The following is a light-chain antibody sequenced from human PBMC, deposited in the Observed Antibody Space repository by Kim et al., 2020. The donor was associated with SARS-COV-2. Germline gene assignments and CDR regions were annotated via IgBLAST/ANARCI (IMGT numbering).Light chain of an antibody. V-gene: IGKV1-27*01. CDR2: AAS. Sequence: DIQMTQSPSSLSASVGDRVTITCRASQGISTDLAWFQQKPGKVPKLLIYAASTLQSGVPSRFSGSGSGTDFTLTIGSLQPEDVATYYCQKYNSAPRTFGQGTKLEI. J-gene: IGKJ2*02. CDR3: QKYNSAPRT. CDR1: QGISTD.